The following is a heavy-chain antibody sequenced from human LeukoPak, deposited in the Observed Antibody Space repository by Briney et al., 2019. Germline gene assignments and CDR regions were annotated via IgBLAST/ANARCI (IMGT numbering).Heavy chain of an antibody. Sequence: PGGSLRLSCAASGFTFSSYAMSWVRQAPGKGLEWVSAIGGSGDFTYYADSVKGRFTISRDNSKNTLYLHMNSLRAEDTAVYYCAKDPLVRGLTYDQWGQGTLVTVSS. CDR3: AKDPLVRGLTYDQ. D-gene: IGHD3-10*01. CDR2: IGGSGDFT. J-gene: IGHJ4*02. CDR1: GFTFSSYA. V-gene: IGHV3-23*01.